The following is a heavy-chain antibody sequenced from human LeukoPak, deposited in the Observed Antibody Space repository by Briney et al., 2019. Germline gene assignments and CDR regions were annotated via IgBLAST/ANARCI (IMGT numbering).Heavy chain of an antibody. CDR3: ARTPGIVVEGWFDV. J-gene: IGHJ5*02. V-gene: IGHV4-39*02. CDR2: ISYSGST. Sequence: GSLRLSCAASGFSFSKYAMSWVRQAPGKGLEWIGSISYSGSTYYNPSLKSRVTISGDTPKNHFSLKLSSVTAADTAVYYCARTPGIVVEGWFDVWGQGTLVTVSS. D-gene: IGHD2-2*01. CDR1: GFSFSKYA.